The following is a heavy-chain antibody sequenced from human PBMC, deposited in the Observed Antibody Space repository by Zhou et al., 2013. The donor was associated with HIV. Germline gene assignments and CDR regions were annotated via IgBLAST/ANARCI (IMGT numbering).Heavy chain of an antibody. V-gene: IGHV1-8*01. CDR2: INPSTSHT. D-gene: IGHD1-1*01. CDR3: ARRGTWGDRFNVIRGGLDV. CDR1: GYTLTTSD. Sequence: QVQLVQSGAEVKKPGASVMVSCKASGYTLTTSDLHWMRQASGQGLEWMGWINPSTSHTTYAQNFQGRVTMTRNISINTAYMELNSLRSEDTAVYYCARRGTWGDRFNVIRGGLDVWGQGTTVTVSS. J-gene: IGHJ6*02.